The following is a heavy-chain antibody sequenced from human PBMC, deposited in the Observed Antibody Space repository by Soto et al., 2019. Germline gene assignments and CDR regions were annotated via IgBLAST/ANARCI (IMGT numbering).Heavy chain of an antibody. CDR2: ISAYNGNT. V-gene: IGHV1-18*01. J-gene: IGHJ3*02. Sequence: ASVKVSCKSSGYTFTTYGISWVRQAPGQGLEWMGWISAYNGNTNYAQKLQGRVTMTTDTSTSTAYMELRSLRSDDTAVYYCARTSSTIATHALDIWGQGTMVTVSS. CDR3: ARTSSTIATHALDI. CDR1: GYTFTTYG. D-gene: IGHD1-1*01.